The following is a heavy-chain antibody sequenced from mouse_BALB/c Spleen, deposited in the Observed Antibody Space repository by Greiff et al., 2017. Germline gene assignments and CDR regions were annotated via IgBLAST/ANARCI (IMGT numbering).Heavy chain of an antibody. D-gene: IGHD1-1*01. Sequence: VQLQQSGTVLARPGASVKMSCKASGYSFTSYWMHWVKQRPGQGLEWIGAIYPGNSDTSYNQKFKGKAKLTAVTSASTAYMELSSLTNEDSAVYYCTRRYGSSYDWYFDVWGAGTMVTVSS. CDR1: GYSFTSYW. CDR3: TRRYGSSYDWYFDV. CDR2: IYPGNSDT. V-gene: IGHV1-5*01. J-gene: IGHJ1*01.